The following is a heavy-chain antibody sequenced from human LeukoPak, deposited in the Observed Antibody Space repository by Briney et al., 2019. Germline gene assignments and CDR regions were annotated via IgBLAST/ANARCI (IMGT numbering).Heavy chain of an antibody. CDR3: AAQRDCSSTSCYEY. CDR1: GYTFTSYG. V-gene: IGHV1-69*13. J-gene: IGHJ4*02. CDR2: IIPIFGTA. Sequence: SVKVSCKASGYTFTSYGISWVRQAPGQGLEWMGGIIPIFGTANYAQKFQGRVTITADESTSTAYMELSSLRSEDTAVYYCAAQRDCSSTSCYEYWGQGTLVTVSS. D-gene: IGHD2-2*01.